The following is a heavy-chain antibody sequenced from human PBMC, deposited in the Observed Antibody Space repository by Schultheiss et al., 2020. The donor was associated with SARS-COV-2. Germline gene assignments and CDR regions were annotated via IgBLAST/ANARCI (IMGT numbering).Heavy chain of an antibody. V-gene: IGHV3-23*01. J-gene: IGHJ4*02. Sequence: GGSLRLSCAASGFTFSSYAMSWVRQAPGKGLEWVSAISGSGGSTYYADSVKGRFTISRDNSKNTLYLQMNSLRAEDTAVYYCARVGRQDIVVVPAAIQVSRLDYWGQGTLVTVSS. CDR2: ISGSGGST. CDR3: ARVGRQDIVVVPAAIQVSRLDY. D-gene: IGHD2-2*02. CDR1: GFTFSSYA.